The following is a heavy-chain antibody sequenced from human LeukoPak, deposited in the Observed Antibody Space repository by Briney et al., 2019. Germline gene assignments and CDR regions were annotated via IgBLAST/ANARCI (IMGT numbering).Heavy chain of an antibody. J-gene: IGHJ5*02. D-gene: IGHD1-26*01. CDR1: GYTFTSHY. CDR3: ARDNSVGDNAWWFDP. CDR2: INPTGGST. Sequence: GASVKVSCKASGYTFTSHYIHWVRQAPGQGLEWMGLINPTGGSTGYAQKFQGRVTMTRDMSTSTDYMELSSLRSGDTAIYYCARDNSVGDNAWWFDPWGQGTLVTVSS. V-gene: IGHV1-46*01.